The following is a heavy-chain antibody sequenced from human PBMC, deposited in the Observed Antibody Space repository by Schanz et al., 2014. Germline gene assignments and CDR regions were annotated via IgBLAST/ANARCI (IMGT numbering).Heavy chain of an antibody. CDR2: VYATGRT. CDR1: GASVSSFY. CDR3: ARTLVNGSRKWFVP. J-gene: IGHJ5*02. Sequence: QVQLQESGPGLVKPSETLSLTCAVSGASVSSFYWSWIRQPAGKGLEWIGHVYATGRTKYNPSLKGRATMTVDTPRKRISRKLTSVAAADTAVYYCARTLVNGSRKWFVPWGPGTQVTVSS. V-gene: IGHV4-4*07. D-gene: IGHD3-10*01.